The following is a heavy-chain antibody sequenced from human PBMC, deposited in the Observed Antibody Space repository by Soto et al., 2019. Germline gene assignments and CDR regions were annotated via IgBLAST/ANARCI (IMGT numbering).Heavy chain of an antibody. CDR3: ARGFGGVIVRGYYGMDV. CDR2: INPNSGGT. Sequence: ASVKVSCKASGYTFTGYYMHWVRQAPGQGLEWMGWINPNSGGTNYAQKFQGWVTMTRDTSISTAYMELSRLRSDDTAVYYCARGFGGVIVRGYYGMDVWGQGPTVTVSS. CDR1: GYTFTGYY. D-gene: IGHD3-16*02. V-gene: IGHV1-2*04. J-gene: IGHJ6*02.